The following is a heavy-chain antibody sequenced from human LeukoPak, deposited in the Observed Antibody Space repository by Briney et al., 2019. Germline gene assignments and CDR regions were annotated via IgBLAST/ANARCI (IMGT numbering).Heavy chain of an antibody. D-gene: IGHD4-17*01. CDR1: GGSISSSSHY. J-gene: IGHJ4*02. Sequence: SETLSLTCTVSGGSISSSSHYWGWIRQPPGKGLEWIGSIYNSGSTYYNPSLKSRVSISVDTSKNQFSLKLRSVTAADTAFYYCARGTSGGDYTYWGQGTLVTVSS. CDR2: IYNSGST. V-gene: IGHV4-39*07. CDR3: ARGTSGGDYTY.